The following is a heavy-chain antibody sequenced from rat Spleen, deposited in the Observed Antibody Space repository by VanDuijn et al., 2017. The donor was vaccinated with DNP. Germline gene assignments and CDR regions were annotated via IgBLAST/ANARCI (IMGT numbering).Heavy chain of an antibody. CDR2: ISYSGST. Sequence: VQLQESGPGLVKPSQSLSLTCSVTGYSITTNYWGWIRKFPGKKMEWVGHISYSGSTSYNPSLKSRISITRDTSKNQFFLHLNSVTTEDTATYYCARWSDYFDYWGQGVMVTVSS. J-gene: IGHJ2*01. V-gene: IGHV3-1*01. CDR3: ARWSDYFDY. CDR1: GYSITTNY.